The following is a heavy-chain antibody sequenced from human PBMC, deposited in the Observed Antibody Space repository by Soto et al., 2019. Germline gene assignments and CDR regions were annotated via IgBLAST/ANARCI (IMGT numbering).Heavy chain of an antibody. D-gene: IGHD5-18*01. CDR1: VFTFSSYA. CDR3: ARADTAMAPFDY. J-gene: IGHJ4*02. V-gene: IGHV3-30-3*01. CDR2: ISYDGSNK. Sequence: QVQLVESGGGVVQPGRSLRLSCAASVFTFSSYAMHWVRQAPGKGLEWVAVISYDGSNKYYADSVKGRFTISRDNSKNTLYLQMNSLRAEETAVYYCARADTAMAPFDYLGQGTLVTVSS.